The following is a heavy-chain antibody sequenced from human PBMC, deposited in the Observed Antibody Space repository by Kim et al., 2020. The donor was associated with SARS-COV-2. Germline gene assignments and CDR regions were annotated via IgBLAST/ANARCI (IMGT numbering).Heavy chain of an antibody. CDR1: GFTLSSYV. J-gene: IGHJ4*02. Sequence: GGSLRLSCAASGFTLSSYVMNWVRQAPGKGLEWVSTIRGNGDSTYYADSVKGRFTISRDNSKNTVYLQMNSLRAEDTAVYYCTKDWQFDDWGQGTLVTVSS. CDR3: TKDWQFDD. V-gene: IGHV3-23*01. CDR2: IRGNGDST.